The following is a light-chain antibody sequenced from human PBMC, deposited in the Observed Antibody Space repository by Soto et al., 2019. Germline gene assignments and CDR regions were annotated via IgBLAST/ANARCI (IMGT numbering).Light chain of an antibody. CDR2: EAS. V-gene: IGKV1-17*01. CDR1: QDIGPD. Sequence: DIQMTQSPSSLSASVADSVTITCRASQDIGPDLGWYQQKPGKAPERLIYEASVLQSGVPSRFSGSGSWTEFTLTVSSLQPEDFATYYCVQHYSYPLTFGGGTKVEIK. J-gene: IGKJ4*02. CDR3: VQHYSYPLT.